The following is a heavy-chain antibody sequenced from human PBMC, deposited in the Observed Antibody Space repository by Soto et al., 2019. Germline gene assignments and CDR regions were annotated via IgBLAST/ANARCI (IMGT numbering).Heavy chain of an antibody. D-gene: IGHD2-15*01. CDR2: IHHRDST. CDR1: GGSISSNNW. J-gene: IGHJ6*02. CDR3: GCRVEDISYDYYGMDV. V-gene: IGHV4-4*02. Sequence: QVQLQESGPGLVKPSGTLSLTCAVSGGSISSNNWWSWVRQAPGKGLEGIGEIHHRDSTNYNPSLKSRVTISVDKSKNEFSLKVKSVTAADTAVYYCGCRVEDISYDYYGMDVWGQGTTVTVSS.